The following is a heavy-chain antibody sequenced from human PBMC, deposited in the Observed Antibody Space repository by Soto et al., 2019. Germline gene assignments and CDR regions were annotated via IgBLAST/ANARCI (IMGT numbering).Heavy chain of an antibody. Sequence: GGSLRLSCAASGFSFNIFAMNWVRQAPGQGLEWVSGISGGGGSTYYADSVKGRFTISRDNSNNTLYLQMNSLRAEDTAVYYCAEDPTFYDSRAQFHSWGQGTLVTVSS. CDR1: GFSFNIFA. V-gene: IGHV3-23*01. D-gene: IGHD3-22*01. J-gene: IGHJ4*02. CDR2: ISGGGGST. CDR3: AEDPTFYDSRAQFHS.